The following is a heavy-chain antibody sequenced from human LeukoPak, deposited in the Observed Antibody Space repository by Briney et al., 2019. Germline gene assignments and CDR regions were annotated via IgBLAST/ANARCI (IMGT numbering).Heavy chain of an antibody. J-gene: IGHJ4*02. CDR1: GYTFTSYA. V-gene: IGHV1-3*01. Sequence: ASVKVSCKASGYTFTSYAMHWVRQAPGQRLEWMGWINAGNGNTKYTQKFQGRVTITRDTSASTAYMELSRLRSDDTAVYYCARAVFPLNPFDYWGQGTLVTVSS. CDR3: ARAVFPLNPFDY. CDR2: INAGNGNT.